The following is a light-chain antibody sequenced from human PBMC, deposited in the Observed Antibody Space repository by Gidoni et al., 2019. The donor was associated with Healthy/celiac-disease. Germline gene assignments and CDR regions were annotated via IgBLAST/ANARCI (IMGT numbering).Light chain of an antibody. CDR2: GIS. V-gene: IGLV1-40*01. CDR1: SSHIGACYD. J-gene: IGLJ2*01. CDR3: QSYDSSLSGSL. Sequence: QSVLTQQPSVSGAPGQRVTISGTVSSSHIGACYDVHWYQQLPGTAPQLLNYGISNRPSGVPDRFSGSKSGTSASLAITGLQAEDEADYYCQSYDSSLSGSLFGGGTKLTVL.